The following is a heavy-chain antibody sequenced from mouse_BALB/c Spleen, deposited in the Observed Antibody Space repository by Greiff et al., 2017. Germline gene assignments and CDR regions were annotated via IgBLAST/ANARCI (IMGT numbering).Heavy chain of an antibody. D-gene: IGHD2-1*01. Sequence: VKLVESGAELVRPGASVTLSCKASGYTFTDYEMHWVKQTPVHGLEWIGAIDPETGGTAYNQKFKGKATLTADKSSSTAYMELRSLTSEDSAVYYCTRVYGNFLWFAYWGQGTLVTVSA. CDR1: GYTFTDYE. CDR3: TRVYGNFLWFAY. V-gene: IGHV1-15*01. J-gene: IGHJ3*01. CDR2: IDPETGGT.